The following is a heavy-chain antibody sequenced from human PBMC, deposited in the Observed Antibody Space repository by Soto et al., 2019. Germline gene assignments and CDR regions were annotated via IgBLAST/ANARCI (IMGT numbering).Heavy chain of an antibody. CDR3: ARGVMVRGVTPYYYYYGMDV. CDR1: GGSFSGYY. V-gene: IGHV4-34*01. Sequence: PSETLSLTCAVYGGSFSGYYWSWIRQPPGKGLEWIGEINHSGSTNYNPSLKSRVTISVDTSKNQFPLKLSSVTAADTAVYYCARGVMVRGVTPYYYYYGMDVWGQGTTVTVSS. J-gene: IGHJ6*02. CDR2: INHSGST. D-gene: IGHD3-10*01.